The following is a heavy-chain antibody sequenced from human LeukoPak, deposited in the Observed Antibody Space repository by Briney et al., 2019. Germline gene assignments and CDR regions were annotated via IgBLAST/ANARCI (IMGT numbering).Heavy chain of an antibody. D-gene: IGHD3-16*02. CDR3: AKDRAVYDYVWGSYRYFDAFDI. CDR2: ISYDGSKK. V-gene: IGHV3-30*01. CDR1: GFIFSNYE. Sequence: GGSLRLSCAASGFIFSNYEMHWVRQAPGKGLEWVGVISYDGSKKNYADSVKGRFTISRDSSKNTLYLQMNSLRAEDTAVYYCAKDRAVYDYVWGSYRYFDAFDIWGQGTMVTVSS. J-gene: IGHJ3*02.